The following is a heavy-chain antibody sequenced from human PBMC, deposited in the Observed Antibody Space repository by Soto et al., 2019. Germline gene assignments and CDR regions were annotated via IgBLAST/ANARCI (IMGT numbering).Heavy chain of an antibody. CDR1: GGTFSSYT. J-gene: IGHJ6*02. Sequence: SVKVSCKASGGTFSSYTISWVRQAPGQGLEWMGRIIPILGIANYAQKFQGRVTITADKSTSTAYMELSSLRSEDTAVYYCARVGYSSSSYYYYGMDVWGQGTTVTVSS. D-gene: IGHD6-6*01. V-gene: IGHV1-69*02. CDR3: ARVGYSSSSYYYYGMDV. CDR2: IIPILGIA.